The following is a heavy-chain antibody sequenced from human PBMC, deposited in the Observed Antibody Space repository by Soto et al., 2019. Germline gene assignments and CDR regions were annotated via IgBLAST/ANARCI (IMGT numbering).Heavy chain of an antibody. CDR3: ARAHSSWYEAQNWFDP. Sequence: ASVKVSCKASGYTFTGYYMHWVRQAPGQGLEWMGWTNPNSGGTNYAQKFQGWVTMTRDTSISTAYMELSRLRSDDTAVYYCARAHSSWYEAQNWFDPWGPGTLVTVSS. V-gene: IGHV1-2*04. CDR2: TNPNSGGT. CDR1: GYTFTGYY. D-gene: IGHD6-13*01. J-gene: IGHJ5*02.